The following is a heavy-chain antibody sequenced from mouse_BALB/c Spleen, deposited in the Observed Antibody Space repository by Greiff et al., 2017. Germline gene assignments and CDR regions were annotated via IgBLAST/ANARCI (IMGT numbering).Heavy chain of an antibody. CDR2: ILPGSGST. CDR3: ARGGNYGNWYFDV. CDR1: GYTFSSYW. D-gene: IGHD1-1*01. V-gene: IGHV1-9*01. Sequence: QVQLQQSGAELMKPGASVKISCKATGYTFSSYWIEWVKQRPGHGLEWIGEILPGSGSTNYNEKFKGKATFTADTSSNTAYMQLSSLTSEDSAVYYCARGGNYGNWYFDVWGAGTTVTVSS. J-gene: IGHJ1*01.